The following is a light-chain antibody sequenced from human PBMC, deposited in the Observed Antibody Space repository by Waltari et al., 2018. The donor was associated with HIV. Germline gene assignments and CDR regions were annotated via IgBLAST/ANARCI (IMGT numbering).Light chain of an antibody. CDR2: DNN. J-gene: IGLJ3*02. CDR3: ATWDDTQNGWV. CDR1: TSNIGTNP. V-gene: IGLV1-44*01. Sequence: QSVLTQPPSASGAPGPRVIISCSGSTSNIGTNPIIWYQHLPGTAPRLLIDDNNQRPSGVPDRFSGSKSGTSGSLAISGLQSEDESDYYCATWDDTQNGWVFGAGTKLTVL.